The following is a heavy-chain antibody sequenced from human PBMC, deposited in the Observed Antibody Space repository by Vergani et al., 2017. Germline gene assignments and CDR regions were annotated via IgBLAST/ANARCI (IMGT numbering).Heavy chain of an antibody. V-gene: IGHV3-9*01. CDR1: GFTFDDYA. CDR3: AREGDGMDV. J-gene: IGHJ6*02. D-gene: IGHD3-16*01. CDR2: ISWNSGSI. Sequence: EVQLVESGGGLVQPGRSLRLSCAASGFTFDDYAMHWVRQAPGKGLEWVSGISWNSGSIGYADSVKGRFTISRDNSKNTLYLQMNSLRAEDTAVYYCAREGDGMDVWGQGTTVTVSS.